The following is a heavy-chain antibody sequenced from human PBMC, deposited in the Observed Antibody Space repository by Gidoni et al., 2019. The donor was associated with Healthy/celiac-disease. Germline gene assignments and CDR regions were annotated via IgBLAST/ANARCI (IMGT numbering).Heavy chain of an antibody. D-gene: IGHD2-15*01. CDR2: IIPILGIA. V-gene: IGHV1-69*02. J-gene: IGHJ5*02. Sequence: SCKASGGTFSSYTISWVRQAPGQGLEWMGRIIPILGIANYAQKFQRRVTITADKSTSTAYMELSSLKSEATAVYYCALGYCSGGSCQMYNWFGPWGQGTLVTVSS. CDR1: GGTFSSYT. CDR3: ALGYCSGGSCQMYNWFGP.